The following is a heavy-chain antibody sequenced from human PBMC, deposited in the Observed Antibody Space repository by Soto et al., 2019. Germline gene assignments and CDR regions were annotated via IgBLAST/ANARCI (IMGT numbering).Heavy chain of an antibody. D-gene: IGHD3-9*01. J-gene: IGHJ4*02. Sequence: PSETLSVTCAVYGGSFSGYYWSWIRQPPGKGLEWIGEINHSGSTNYNPSLKSRVTLSLDTSRNQFSLKLSSVTAADTAVYYCARTYGTTGYYRRYFDYWGQGTLVTVSS. CDR3: ARTYGTTGYYRRYFDY. CDR2: INHSGST. CDR1: GGSFSGYY. V-gene: IGHV4-34*01.